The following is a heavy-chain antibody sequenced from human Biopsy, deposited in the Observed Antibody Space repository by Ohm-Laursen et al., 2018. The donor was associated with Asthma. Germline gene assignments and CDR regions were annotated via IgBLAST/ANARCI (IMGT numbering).Heavy chain of an antibody. CDR2: INAANGNT. Sequence: ASEKVSCKASGYTFINYAIHWARQAPGHSLEWMGWINAANGNTKYSQKFQGRLTISRDTSASTAYMDLSSLRSEDTAVYYCARTYFDFLTGQVHDAFAMWGQGTMVTVSS. D-gene: IGHD3-9*01. V-gene: IGHV1-3*01. CDR3: ARTYFDFLTGQVHDAFAM. CDR1: GYTFINYA. J-gene: IGHJ3*02.